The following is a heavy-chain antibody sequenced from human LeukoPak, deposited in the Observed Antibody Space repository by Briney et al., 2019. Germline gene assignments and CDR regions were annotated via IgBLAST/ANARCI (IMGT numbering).Heavy chain of an antibody. J-gene: IGHJ4*02. V-gene: IGHV3-30*03. Sequence: PGGSLRLSCAASGFTFSSYGMHWVRQAPGKGLEWVAVISYDGSNKYYADSVKGRFTISRDNSKNTLYLQMNSLRAEDTAVYYCARVSEELAAAGPLDYWGQGTLVTVSS. CDR1: GFTFSSYG. D-gene: IGHD6-13*01. CDR2: ISYDGSNK. CDR3: ARVSEELAAAGPLDY.